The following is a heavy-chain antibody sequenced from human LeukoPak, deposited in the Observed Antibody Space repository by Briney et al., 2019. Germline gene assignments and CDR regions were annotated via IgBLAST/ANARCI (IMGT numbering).Heavy chain of an antibody. J-gene: IGHJ5*02. CDR3: ARDLGWDYYGSGSPIGP. CDR1: GFTFSSYA. CDR2: ISYDGSNK. V-gene: IGHV3-30*04. D-gene: IGHD3-10*01. Sequence: GGSLRLSCAASGFTFSSYAMHWVRQAPGKGLEWVAVISYDGSNKYYADSVKGRFTISRDNSKNTLYLQMNSLRAEDTAVYNCARDLGWDYYGSGSPIGPWGQGTLVTVSS.